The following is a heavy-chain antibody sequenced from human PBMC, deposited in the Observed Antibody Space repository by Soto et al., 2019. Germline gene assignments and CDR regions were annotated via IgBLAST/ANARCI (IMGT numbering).Heavy chain of an antibody. CDR2: INPNGGST. CDR3: ASLPRYCSGGSCYSSHFEY. Sequence: VSVNVSCKASVYIFINYYIHCLRQAPGQGLEWIGIINPNGGSTNYAQKFRGRVTMARDTSTSTVYMDLNSLRAEDTAVYYCASLPRYCSGGSCYSSHFEYWGQGTLVPVSS. D-gene: IGHD2-15*01. V-gene: IGHV1-46*01. J-gene: IGHJ4*02. CDR1: VYIFINYY.